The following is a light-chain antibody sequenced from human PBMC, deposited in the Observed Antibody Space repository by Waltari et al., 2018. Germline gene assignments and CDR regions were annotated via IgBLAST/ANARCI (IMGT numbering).Light chain of an antibody. CDR3: QQHYNTPLT. CDR1: QSILYRSNNKNY. J-gene: IGKJ4*01. CDR2: WAS. V-gene: IGKV4-1*01. Sequence: DIVMTQSPDSLAVSLGERATINCKSSQSILYRSNNKNYLAWYQQKPGQSPKLLINWASTRESGVPDRFSGSWSGTDFTLTISSLQAEDVAVYFCQQHYNTPLTFGGGTKVEIK.